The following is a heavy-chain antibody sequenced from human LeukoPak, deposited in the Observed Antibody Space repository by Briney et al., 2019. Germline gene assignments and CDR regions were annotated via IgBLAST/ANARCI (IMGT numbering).Heavy chain of an antibody. D-gene: IGHD3-22*01. J-gene: IGHJ4*02. V-gene: IGHV3-23*01. CDR2: ISGSGGST. Sequence: GGSLRLSCAASGFTFISYAMSWVRQAPGTGLEWVSAISGSGGSTYYADSVKGRFTITRDNSKNTLYLQVNSLRAEDTAVYYCAKDHERYDSSAHYRIMLLGNWGQGTLVTVSS. CDR1: GFTFISYA. CDR3: AKDHERYDSSAHYRIMLLGN.